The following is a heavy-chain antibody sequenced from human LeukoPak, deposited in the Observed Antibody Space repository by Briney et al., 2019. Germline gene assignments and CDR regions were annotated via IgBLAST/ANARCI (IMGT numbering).Heavy chain of an antibody. Sequence: SETLSLTRTVSGGSISSYYWSWIRQPPGKGLEWIGYIYYSGSTNYNPSLKSRVTISVDTSKNQFSLKLSSVTAADTAVYYCARVSGYYDSSGYYNYYGMDVWGQGTTVTVSS. CDR3: ARVSGYYDSSGYYNYYGMDV. CDR2: IYYSGST. J-gene: IGHJ6*02. V-gene: IGHV4-59*01. D-gene: IGHD3-22*01. CDR1: GGSISSYY.